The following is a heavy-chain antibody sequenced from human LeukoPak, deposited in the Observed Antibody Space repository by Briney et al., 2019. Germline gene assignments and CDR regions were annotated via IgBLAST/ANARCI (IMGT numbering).Heavy chain of an antibody. Sequence: GGSLRLSCTASGFSFGDYDMNWVRQAPGKGLEWVSAISGSGGSTYYADSVKGRFTISRDNSKNTLYLQMNSLRAEDTAVYYCATRRDGYNRIDYWGQGTLVTVSS. D-gene: IGHD5-12*01. CDR1: GFSFGDYD. J-gene: IGHJ4*02. CDR3: ATRRDGYNRIDY. V-gene: IGHV3-23*01. CDR2: ISGSGGST.